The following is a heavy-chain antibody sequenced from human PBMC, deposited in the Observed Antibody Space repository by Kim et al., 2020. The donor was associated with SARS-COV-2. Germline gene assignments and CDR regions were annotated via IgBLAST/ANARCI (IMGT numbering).Heavy chain of an antibody. CDR3: ARAEGRVGAPEL. J-gene: IGHJ4*02. D-gene: IGHD1-26*01. Sequence: YYADSVKGRFTISRDNAKNSLYLQMNSLRAEDTAVYYCARAEGRVGAPELWGQGTLVTVSS. V-gene: IGHV3-11*04.